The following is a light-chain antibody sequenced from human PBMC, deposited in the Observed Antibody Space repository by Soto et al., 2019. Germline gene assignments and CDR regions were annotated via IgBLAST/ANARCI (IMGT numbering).Light chain of an antibody. J-gene: IGKJ2*01. Sequence: EIVMTQSPATLSVSPGERATLSCRASQSVSSNLAWYQQKPGQAPRLLIYGASTRATGIPARFSGSGSGTEFTLNISSLQSEDFAGYYCQQYNNWPPYTWGQGTTLQIK. CDR1: QSVSSN. CDR2: GAS. V-gene: IGKV3-15*01. CDR3: QQYNNWPPYT.